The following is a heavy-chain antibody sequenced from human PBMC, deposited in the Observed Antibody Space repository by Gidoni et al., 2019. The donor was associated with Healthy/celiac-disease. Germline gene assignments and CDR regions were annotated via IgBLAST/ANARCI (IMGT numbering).Heavy chain of an antibody. Sequence: QVQLVESGGGVVQPGRSLRLSCAASGFTFSSYGMHWVRQAPGKGLEWVAVIWYDGSNKYYADSVKGRFTISRDNSKNTLYLQMNSLRAEDTAVYYCARSITMVQGVMDAFDIWGQGTMVTVSS. D-gene: IGHD3-10*01. CDR2: IWYDGSNK. CDR3: ARSITMVQGVMDAFDI. J-gene: IGHJ3*02. V-gene: IGHV3-33*01. CDR1: GFTFSSYG.